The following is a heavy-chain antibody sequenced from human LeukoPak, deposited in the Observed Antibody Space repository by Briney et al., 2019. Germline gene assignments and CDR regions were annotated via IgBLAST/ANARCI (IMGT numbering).Heavy chain of an antibody. CDR1: GFTFSIYS. D-gene: IGHD3-10*01. CDR3: ARAKDSYYGSGSYD. Sequence: GGSLRLSCAASGFTFSIYSMHWVRQAPGKGLEWVSYISSSSSTIKYADSVKGRFTISRDNAKNSRFLQMNSLRDEDTAVYYCARAKDSYYGSGSYDWGQGTLVTVSS. J-gene: IGHJ4*02. V-gene: IGHV3-48*02. CDR2: ISSSSSTI.